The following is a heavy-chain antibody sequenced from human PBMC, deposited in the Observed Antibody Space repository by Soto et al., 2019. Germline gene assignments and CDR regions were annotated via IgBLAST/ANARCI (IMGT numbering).Heavy chain of an antibody. V-gene: IGHV1-8*01. CDR3: AREHYGNSAWFDP. CDR2: MNPNSGNT. Sequence: QVQLVQSGAEVKKPGASVKVSCKASGYTFPSYDINWVRQATGQGLEWMGWMNPNSGNTGYAQKFQGRVTMTRNTYISTAYMEMSSLRFEDKAVYYCAREHYGNSAWFDPWGQGTLVTVSS. D-gene: IGHD3-10*01. CDR1: GYTFPSYD. J-gene: IGHJ5*02.